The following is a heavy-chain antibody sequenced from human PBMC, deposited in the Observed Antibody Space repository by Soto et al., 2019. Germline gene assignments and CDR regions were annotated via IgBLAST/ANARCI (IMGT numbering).Heavy chain of an antibody. Sequence: SETPSLTCTVSGDSISSGGYSWNWIRQPPGKGLEWIGYIYHSGGTDYNPSLKSRVTISIDRSKNQFSLKLSSVTAADTAVYYCATAAYDLLTGYYNGGAFEIWGQGTMVTVSS. CDR2: IYHSGGT. J-gene: IGHJ3*02. CDR3: ATAAYDLLTGYYNGGAFEI. CDR1: GDSISSGGYS. V-gene: IGHV4-30-2*01. D-gene: IGHD3-9*01.